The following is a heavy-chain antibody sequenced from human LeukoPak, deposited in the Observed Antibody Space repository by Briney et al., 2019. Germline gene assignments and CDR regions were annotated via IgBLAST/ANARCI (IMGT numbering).Heavy chain of an antibody. CDR1: GYSFTSYW. D-gene: IGHD2-2*01. Sequence: GESLKISCKGSGYSFTSYWIGWVRQMPGKGLEWMGIIYPVDSDTRYSPSFQGQVTISAAKSISTAYLQWSSLKASDTAMYYCARHRSPGYCSSTSCPPHYYMDVWGKGTTVTVSS. CDR3: ARHRSPGYCSSTSCPPHYYMDV. V-gene: IGHV5-51*01. CDR2: IYPVDSDT. J-gene: IGHJ6*03.